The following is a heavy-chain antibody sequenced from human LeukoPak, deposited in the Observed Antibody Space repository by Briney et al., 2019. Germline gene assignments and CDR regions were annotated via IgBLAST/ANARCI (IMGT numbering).Heavy chain of an antibody. Sequence: ASETLSLTCTVSGGSITSYYWSWIRQPAGKGLEWIGRIHTSGSTNYNPSLKSRVTMSVDTSKNQFSLKLSSVTAADTAVYYCARGMWLQPFDYWGQGTLVTVSS. CDR3: ARGMWLQPFDY. CDR2: IHTSGST. V-gene: IGHV4-4*07. D-gene: IGHD3-22*01. CDR1: GGSITSYY. J-gene: IGHJ4*02.